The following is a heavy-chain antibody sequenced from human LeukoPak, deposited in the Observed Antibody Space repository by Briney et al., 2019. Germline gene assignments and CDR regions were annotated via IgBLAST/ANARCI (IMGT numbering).Heavy chain of an antibody. CDR2: ISGSGGST. CDR3: AKDRGMVNYCFGY. Sequence: GGSLRLSCAASGLTFSSYAMSWVRQAPGKGLEWVSAISGSGGSTYYADSVKGRFTISRDNSKNTLYLQMNSLRAEDTAVYYCAKDRGMVNYCFGYWGQGTLVTVSS. D-gene: IGHD5-18*01. V-gene: IGHV3-23*01. CDR1: GLTFSSYA. J-gene: IGHJ4*02.